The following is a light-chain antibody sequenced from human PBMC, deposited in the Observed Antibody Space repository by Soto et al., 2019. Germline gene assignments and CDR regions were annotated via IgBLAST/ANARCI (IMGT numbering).Light chain of an antibody. Sequence: IQMTQSPSTLCASVGERVTITCRASQSISSWLAWYQQKPGKAPNLLIFTTYSLQSGVTSRFSGSGSGTDFTLTISSLQPEDFATYYCQQSYTTPLTVGGVTQVEIK. CDR1: QSISSW. CDR3: QQSYTTPLT. CDR2: TTY. J-gene: IGKJ4*01. V-gene: IGKV1-39*01.